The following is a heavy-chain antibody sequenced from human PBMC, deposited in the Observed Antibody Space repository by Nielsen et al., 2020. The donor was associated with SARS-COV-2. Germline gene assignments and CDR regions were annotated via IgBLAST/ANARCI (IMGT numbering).Heavy chain of an antibody. V-gene: IGHV3-30*18. CDR1: GFTFSSYG. J-gene: IGHJ3*01. D-gene: IGHD3-22*01. CDR2: ISYDGSNK. CDR3: AKDQDYYDLSAPGDV. Sequence: GESLKISCAASGFTFSSYGMHWVRQAPGKGLEWVAVISYDGSNKYYADSVKGRFTISRDNSKNTLYLQMNSLRAEDTAVYYCAKDQDYYDLSAPGDVWGQGTMVTVSS.